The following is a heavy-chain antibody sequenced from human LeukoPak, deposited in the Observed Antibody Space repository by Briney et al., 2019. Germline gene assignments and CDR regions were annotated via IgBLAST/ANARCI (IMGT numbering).Heavy chain of an antibody. D-gene: IGHD3-22*01. CDR2: ISYDGSNK. Sequence: GKSLRLSCAASGFTFSSYGMHWVRQAPGKGLEWVAVISYDGSNKYYADSVKGRFTISRDNSKNTLYLQMNSLRAEDTAVYYCAKDLYYYDSSGLPPDYWGQGTPVTVSS. CDR1: GFTFSSYG. CDR3: AKDLYYYDSSGLPPDY. V-gene: IGHV3-30*18. J-gene: IGHJ4*02.